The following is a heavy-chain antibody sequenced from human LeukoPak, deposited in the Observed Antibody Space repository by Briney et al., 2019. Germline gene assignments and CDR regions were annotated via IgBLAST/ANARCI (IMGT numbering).Heavy chain of an antibody. CDR2: ISGSGSNI. Sequence: GGSLRLSCAASGFTFSSYGMSWVRQAPGKGLEWVSAISGSGSNIYYADSVKGRFTISRDNAKNTLYLQMNSLRAEDTAVYYCARDTSAFLTRYYYMDVWGKGTTVTVSS. D-gene: IGHD2-2*01. V-gene: IGHV3-21*04. CDR1: GFTFSSYG. J-gene: IGHJ6*03. CDR3: ARDTSAFLTRYYYMDV.